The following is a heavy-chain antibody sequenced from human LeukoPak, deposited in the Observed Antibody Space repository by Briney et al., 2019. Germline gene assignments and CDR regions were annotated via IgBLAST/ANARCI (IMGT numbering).Heavy chain of an antibody. J-gene: IGHJ5*02. V-gene: IGHV1-46*01. CDR3: ARDSWITIFGVVSPEGGFDP. CDR1: GYTFTSYY. D-gene: IGHD3-3*01. Sequence: ASVKVSCKASGYTFTSYYMHWVRQAPGQGLEWMGIINPSGGSTSYAQKFQGRVTMTRDTSTSTVYMELSSLRSEDTAVYYCARDSWITIFGVVSPEGGFDPWGQGTLVTVSS. CDR2: INPSGGST.